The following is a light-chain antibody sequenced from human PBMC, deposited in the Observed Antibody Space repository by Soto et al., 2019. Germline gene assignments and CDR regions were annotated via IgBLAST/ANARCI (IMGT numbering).Light chain of an antibody. CDR3: HQYYNVPQT. Sequence: DIQMTQSPSSLSASVGDRVTITCQASLDIGNFLNWYQQKPGKAPKLLIYDASNLQTGVPSRFSGSGSRTHFTFPISSLQPEDIATYYCHQYYNVPQTFGHGTKREIK. CDR1: LDIGNF. J-gene: IGKJ2*01. V-gene: IGKV1-33*01. CDR2: DAS.